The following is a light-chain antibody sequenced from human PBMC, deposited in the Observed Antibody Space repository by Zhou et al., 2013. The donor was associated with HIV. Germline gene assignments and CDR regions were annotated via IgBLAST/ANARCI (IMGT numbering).Light chain of an antibody. V-gene: IGKV1-5*03. CDR2: EAS. J-gene: IGKJ1*01. Sequence: DIQMTQAPSTLPASVGDRVTITCRASQSIDNWLAWYQQKPGKAPKLLIYEASTLDRGVPSRFSGSGSGTEFTLTISSLQPDDFATYYCQQYNSHLTWTFGQGTKVEIK. CDR3: QQYNSHLTWT. CDR1: QSIDNW.